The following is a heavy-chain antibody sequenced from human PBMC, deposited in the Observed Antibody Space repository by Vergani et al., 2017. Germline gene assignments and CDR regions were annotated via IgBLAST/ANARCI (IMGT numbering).Heavy chain of an antibody. V-gene: IGHV1-46*01. J-gene: IGHJ6*03. D-gene: IGHD3-3*01. Sequence: QVQLVQSGAEVKKPGASVKVSCKASGYTFTSYYMHWVRQAPGQGLEWMGIINPSGGSTSYAQKFQGRVTMTRDTSTSTVYMELRSLRSDDTAVYYCARDGFQLRFLEWLSTTYYYYYMDVWGKGTTVTVSS. CDR3: ARDGFQLRFLEWLSTTYYYYYMDV. CDR2: INPSGGST. CDR1: GYTFTSYY.